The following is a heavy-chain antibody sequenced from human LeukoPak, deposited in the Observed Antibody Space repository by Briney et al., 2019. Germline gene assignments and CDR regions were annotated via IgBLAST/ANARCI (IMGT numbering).Heavy chain of an antibody. Sequence: SETLSLTCNVSGASISDYYWSWIRQSAGKGLEWIGRIYTSGSTNYNPSLKSRVTMSVDTSKNQFSLKLSSVTAADTAVYYCARDDGQLLYPFDPWGQGTLVTVSS. CDR3: ARDDGQLLYPFDP. V-gene: IGHV4-4*07. D-gene: IGHD2-2*02. J-gene: IGHJ5*02. CDR1: GASISDYY. CDR2: IYTSGST.